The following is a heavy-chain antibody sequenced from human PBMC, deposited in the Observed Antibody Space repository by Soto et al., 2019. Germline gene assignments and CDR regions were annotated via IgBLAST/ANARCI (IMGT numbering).Heavy chain of an antibody. V-gene: IGHV3-33*01. CDR1: GFTFSSYG. CDR2: IWYDGSNK. D-gene: IGHD3-22*01. J-gene: IGHJ4*02. Sequence: GGSLRLSCAASGFTFSSYGMHWVRQAPGKGLEWVAVIWYDGSNKYYADSVKGRFTISRDNSKNTLYLQMNSLRAEDTAVYYCAREDIGYDSSGYLGGFDYWGQGT. CDR3: AREDIGYDSSGYLGGFDY.